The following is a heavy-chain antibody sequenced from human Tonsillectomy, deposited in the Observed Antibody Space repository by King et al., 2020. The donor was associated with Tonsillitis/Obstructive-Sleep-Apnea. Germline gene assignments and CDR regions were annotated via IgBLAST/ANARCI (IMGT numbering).Heavy chain of an antibody. J-gene: IGHJ6*03. CDR1: GFTFSSHS. CDR3: ARDGGGYNYGLVSYYYYMDV. CDR2: IISSSNYI. Sequence: VQLVESGGGLVKPGGSLRLSCAASGFTFSSHSMNWVRQAPGKGLDWVSSIISSSNYIYYADAGKGRFTISIDKAKNSLYLQMNSLGAEDTAVYYCARDGGGYNYGLVSYYYYMDVWGKGTTVTVSS. D-gene: IGHD5-18*01. V-gene: IGHV3-21*01.